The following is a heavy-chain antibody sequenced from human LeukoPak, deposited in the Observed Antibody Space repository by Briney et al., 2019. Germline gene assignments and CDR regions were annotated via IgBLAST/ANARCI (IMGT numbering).Heavy chain of an antibody. CDR2: IYYSGNT. J-gene: IGHJ4*02. CDR1: GGSISSSSYY. CDR3: ARDPSGYSSRFDY. Sequence: PSETLSLTCTVSGGSISSSSYYWAWIRQPPGKGLEWIGSIYYSGNTYYNPSLKSRVTISADTSNNQFSLKLSSVTAADTAVYYCARDPSGYSSRFDYWGQGTLDTVSS. D-gene: IGHD3-22*01. V-gene: IGHV4-39*07.